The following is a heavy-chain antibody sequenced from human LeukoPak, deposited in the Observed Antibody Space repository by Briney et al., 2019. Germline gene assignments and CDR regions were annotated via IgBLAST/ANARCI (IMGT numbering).Heavy chain of an antibody. Sequence: GGSLRLSCAASGFTFSSYAMHWVRQAPGKGLEWVAVISYDGSNKYYADSVKGRFTISRDNSKNTLYLQMNSLRAEDTAVYYCARVFAYCGGDCYLDYWGQGTLVTVSS. V-gene: IGHV3-30*04. D-gene: IGHD2-21*02. CDR3: ARVFAYCGGDCYLDY. CDR1: GFTFSSYA. J-gene: IGHJ4*02. CDR2: ISYDGSNK.